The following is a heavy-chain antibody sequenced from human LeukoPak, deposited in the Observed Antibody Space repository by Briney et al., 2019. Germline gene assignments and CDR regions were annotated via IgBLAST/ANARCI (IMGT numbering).Heavy chain of an antibody. V-gene: IGHV1-18*01. D-gene: IGHD3-3*01. CDR2: ISAYNGNT. Sequence: GASVKVSCKASGYTFTSYGISWVRQAPGQGLEWMGWISAYNGNTNCAQKLQGRVTMTTDTSTSTAYMELRSLRSDDTAVYYCARDMRTYYDFWSGYPTDYWGQGTLVTVSS. CDR3: ARDMRTYYDFWSGYPTDY. CDR1: GYTFTSYG. J-gene: IGHJ4*02.